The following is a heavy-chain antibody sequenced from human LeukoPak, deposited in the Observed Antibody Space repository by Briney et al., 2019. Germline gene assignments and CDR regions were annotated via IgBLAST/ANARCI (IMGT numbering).Heavy chain of an antibody. J-gene: IGHJ4*02. CDR2: ISSSSSYT. CDR1: GFTFSDYY. V-gene: IGHV3-11*06. D-gene: IGHD3-16*01. CDR3: ASRGGYEPFDY. Sequence: GGSLRLSCAASGFTFSDYYMSWIRQAPGKGLEWVSYISSSSSYTNYADSVKGRFTISRDNAKNSLYLLMNSLRAEDTAVYYCASRGGYEPFDYWGQGTLVTVSS.